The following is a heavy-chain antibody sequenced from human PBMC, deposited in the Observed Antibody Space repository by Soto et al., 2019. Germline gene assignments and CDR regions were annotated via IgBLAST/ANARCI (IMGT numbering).Heavy chain of an antibody. CDR3: VAERELEPIS. CDR1: GGTFSSYA. J-gene: IGHJ4*02. Sequence: ASVKVSCKASGGTFSSYAISCVRQAPGQGLEWMGGIIPIFGTANYAQKFQGRVTITADESTSTAYMELSSLRSEDTAVYYCVAERELEPISWGQGTLVTLSS. D-gene: IGHD1-1*01. V-gene: IGHV1-69*13. CDR2: IIPIFGTA.